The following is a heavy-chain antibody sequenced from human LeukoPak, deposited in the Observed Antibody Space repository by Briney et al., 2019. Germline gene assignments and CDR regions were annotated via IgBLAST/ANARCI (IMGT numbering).Heavy chain of an antibody. J-gene: IGHJ4*02. CDR2: ISGSGGST. D-gene: IGHD3-22*01. CDR3: AKDLYWDYYDSSGYYFAYFDY. CDR1: GFTFSSYA. V-gene: IGHV3-23*01. Sequence: PGGSLRLSCAASGFTFSSYAMSWVRQAPGKGLEWVSAISGSGGSTYYADSVKGRFTISRDNSKNMLYLQMNSLRAEDTAVYYCAKDLYWDYYDSSGYYFAYFDYWGQGTLVTVSS.